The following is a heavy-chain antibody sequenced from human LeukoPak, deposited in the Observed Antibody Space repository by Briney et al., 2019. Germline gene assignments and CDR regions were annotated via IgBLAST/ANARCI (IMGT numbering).Heavy chain of an antibody. Sequence: GESLKISCKGSGYSFTSYWIGWVRQMPGKGLEWMGIIYPGDSDTRYSPSFQGQVTISADKSISTAYLQWSSLKASDTAMYYCARDKYGYSYGYDVLLWFGEFDYWGQGTLVTVSS. V-gene: IGHV5-51*01. CDR3: ARDKYGYSYGYDVLLWFGEFDY. CDR1: GYSFTSYW. CDR2: IYPGDSDT. D-gene: IGHD3-10*01. J-gene: IGHJ4*02.